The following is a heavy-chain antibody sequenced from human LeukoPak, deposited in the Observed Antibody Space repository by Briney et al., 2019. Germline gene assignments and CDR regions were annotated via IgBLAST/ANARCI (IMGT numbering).Heavy chain of an antibody. V-gene: IGHV3-21*01. D-gene: IGHD3-16*02. CDR2: ISGSSSNK. CDR1: GFTVSSNY. J-gene: IGHJ4*02. Sequence: GGSLRLSCAASGFTVSSNYMSWVRQAPGKGLEWVASISGSSSNKHYADSVKGRLTISRDNAKDSLFLQLSSLRAEDTAVYYCASQDYVWGSFRFWGQGTPVTVSS. CDR3: ASQDYVWGSFRF.